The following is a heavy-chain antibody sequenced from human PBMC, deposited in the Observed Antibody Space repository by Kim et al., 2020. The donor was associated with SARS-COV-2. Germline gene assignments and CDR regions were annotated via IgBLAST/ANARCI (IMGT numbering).Heavy chain of an antibody. D-gene: IGHD3-16*01. CDR3: ARDLWRLGGGFYYYGMDV. CDR2: IIPIFGTT. Sequence: SVKVSCKASGGTFSSYGISWVRQAPGQGLEWMGGIIPIFGTTKYAQKFQGRVTIAADESTGTAYMELTSLRSDDTAVYFCARDLWRLGGGFYYYGMDVWGQGTTVTVSS. J-gene: IGHJ6*02. CDR1: GGTFSSYG. V-gene: IGHV1-69*13.